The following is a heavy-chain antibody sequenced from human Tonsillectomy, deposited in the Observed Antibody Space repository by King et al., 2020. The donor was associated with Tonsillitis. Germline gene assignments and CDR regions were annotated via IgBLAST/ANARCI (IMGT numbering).Heavy chain of an antibody. D-gene: IGHD6-6*01. CDR1: GFTFDDYA. CDR2: ISWNSGSI. V-gene: IGHV3-9*01. CDR3: AKDSSQYSSSYDAFDI. J-gene: IGHJ3*02. Sequence: VQLVESGGGLVQPGRSLRLSRAASGFTFDDYAMHWVRQAPGKGLEWVSGISWNSGSIGYADSVKGRFTISRDNAKNSLYLQMNSLRAEDTALYYCAKDSSQYSSSYDAFDIWGQGTMVTVSS.